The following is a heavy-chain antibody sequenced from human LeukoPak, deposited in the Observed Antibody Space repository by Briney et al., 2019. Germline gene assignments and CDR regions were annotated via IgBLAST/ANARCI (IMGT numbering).Heavy chain of an antibody. Sequence: TGGSLRFSCVASGLTFRSYAMHWVRQAPGKGLEWVAVISQDGSKRHYADSVRGRFTISRDNSRNTLYLEMNSLRAGDTAVYYCVREPGPGYFDYWGRGTLVTVSS. V-gene: IGHV3-30*04. CDR1: GLTFRSYA. CDR3: VREPGPGYFDY. D-gene: IGHD6-13*01. J-gene: IGHJ4*02. CDR2: ISQDGSKR.